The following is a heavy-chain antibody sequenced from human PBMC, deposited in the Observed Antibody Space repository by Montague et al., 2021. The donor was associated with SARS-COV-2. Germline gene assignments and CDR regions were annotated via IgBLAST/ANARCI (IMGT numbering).Heavy chain of an antibody. V-gene: IGHV4-59*01. CDR3: ARAETTMFSEYYYGMDV. CDR1: GGSISSYY. Sequence: SETLSLTCTVSGGSISSYYWSWIRQPPGKGLEWIGYIYYSGSASYNPSXXSRVTISVDTSKNQFSLNLSPVTAADTAVYYCARAETTMFSEYYYGMDVWGQGTTVTVSS. CDR2: IYYSGSA. D-gene: IGHD3-10*02. J-gene: IGHJ6*02.